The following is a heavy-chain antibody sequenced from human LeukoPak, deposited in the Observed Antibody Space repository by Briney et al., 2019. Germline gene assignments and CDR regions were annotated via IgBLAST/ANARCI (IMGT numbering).Heavy chain of an antibody. CDR3: ARVDYGDYYYGMDV. CDR2: INAGNGNT. V-gene: IGHV1-3*01. J-gene: IGHJ6*02. D-gene: IGHD4-17*01. Sequence: ASMKVSCKASGYTFTSYAMHWVRQAPGQRLEWMGWINAGNGNTKYSQKFQGRVTITRDTSASTAYMELSSLRSEDTAVYYCARVDYGDYYYGMDVWGQGTTVTVSS. CDR1: GYTFTSYA.